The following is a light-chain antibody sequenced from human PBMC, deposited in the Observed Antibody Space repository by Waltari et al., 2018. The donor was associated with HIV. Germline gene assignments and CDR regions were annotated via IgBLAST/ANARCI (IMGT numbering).Light chain of an antibody. J-gene: IGKJ4*01. CDR1: QSLLASSINKYF. CDR2: WAS. Sequence: DIVMTQSPESLAVSLGGRATVHCRSSQSLLASSINKYFLAWYQQKAGQPPKILVYWASARESGVPDRFSGGGAETNFTLTIDSLKAEDVAVYYCQQYHTTPLTFGGGTRVEIK. V-gene: IGKV4-1*01. CDR3: QQYHTTPLT.